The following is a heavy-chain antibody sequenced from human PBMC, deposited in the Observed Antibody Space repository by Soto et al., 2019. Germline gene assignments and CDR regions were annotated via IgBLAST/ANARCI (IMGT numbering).Heavy chain of an antibody. J-gene: IGHJ6*02. D-gene: IGHD6-6*01. Sequence: SETLSLTCTVSGGSISSGDYYWSWIRQPPGKGLEWIGYIYYSGSTYYNPSLKSRVTISVDTSKNQFSLKLSSVTAADTAVYYCARGIEYSSSSEGMDVWGQGTTVTVSS. CDR2: IYYSGST. CDR3: ARGIEYSSSSEGMDV. V-gene: IGHV4-30-4*01. CDR1: GGSISSGDYY.